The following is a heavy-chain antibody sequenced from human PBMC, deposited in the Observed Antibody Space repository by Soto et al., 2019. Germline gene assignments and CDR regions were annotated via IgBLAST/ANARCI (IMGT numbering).Heavy chain of an antibody. D-gene: IGHD1-1*01. CDR1: GYTFTSYA. V-gene: IGHV1-3*01. CDR2: INAGNGNT. J-gene: IGHJ6*02. Sequence: GASVKVSCKASGYTFTSYAIHWVRQAPGQRLEWMGWINAGNGNTKYSQKFQGRVTITRDTSASTAYMELSSLRSEDTAVYYCARYRPTFYYYYGMDVWGQGTTVTVSS. CDR3: ARYRPTFYYYYGMDV.